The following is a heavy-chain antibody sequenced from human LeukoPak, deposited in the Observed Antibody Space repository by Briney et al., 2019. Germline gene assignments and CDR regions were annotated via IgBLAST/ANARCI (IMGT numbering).Heavy chain of an antibody. CDR2: IKQDGSEK. CDR1: GFTFSSYE. Sequence: QPGGSLRLSCAASGFTFSSYEMNWVRQAPGKGLEWVAIIKQDGSEKYYVDSVKGRFTISRDNAKTSLYLQVNSLRAEDTAVYYCARDEFIWGQGTMVTVSS. J-gene: IGHJ3*02. CDR3: ARDEFI. V-gene: IGHV3-7*01.